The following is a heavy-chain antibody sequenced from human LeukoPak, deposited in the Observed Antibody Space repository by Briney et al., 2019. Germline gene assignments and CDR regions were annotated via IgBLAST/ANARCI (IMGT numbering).Heavy chain of an antibody. V-gene: IGHV4-38-2*02. CDR2: IYHSGST. Sequence: PSETLSLTCTVSGYSISSGYYWGWIRQPPGKGLEWIGSIYHSGSTYYNPSLKSRVTISVDTSKNQFSLKLSSVTAADMAVYYCARKGGSSWYYDYWGQGTLVTVSS. J-gene: IGHJ4*02. CDR3: ARKGGSSWYYDY. D-gene: IGHD6-13*01. CDR1: GYSISSGYY.